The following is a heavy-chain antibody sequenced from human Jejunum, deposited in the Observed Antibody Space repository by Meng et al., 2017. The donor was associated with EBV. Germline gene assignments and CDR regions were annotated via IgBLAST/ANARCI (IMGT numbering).Heavy chain of an antibody. CDR2: INPNSGDT. D-gene: IGHD2-21*02. Sequence: VQGVQSGAEGGKPGASVKVSCKASGYTLTGYYLHWVRQAPGQGLEWMGRINPNSGDTYRAQKFQGRVTMTRDTSISTAYMELSSLTSDDTAMYYCARSYCGGDCNYNWIDPWGQGTLVTVSS. J-gene: IGHJ5*02. CDR3: ARSYCGGDCNYNWIDP. V-gene: IGHV1-2*06. CDR1: GYTLTGYY.